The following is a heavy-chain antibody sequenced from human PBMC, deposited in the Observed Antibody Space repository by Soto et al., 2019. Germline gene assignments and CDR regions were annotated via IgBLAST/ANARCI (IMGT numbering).Heavy chain of an antibody. V-gene: IGHV4-30-4*01. CDR3: ARDVSPGYSYGLAPGPAVYGMDV. J-gene: IGHJ6*02. Sequence: QVQLQESGPGLVKPSQTLSLTCTVSGGSISSGDYYWSWIRQPPGKGLEWIGYIYYSGSTYYNPSLKSRVTISVDTSKNQFSLKLSSVTAADTAVYYCARDVSPGYSYGLAPGPAVYGMDVWGQGTTVTVSS. CDR1: GGSISSGDYY. CDR2: IYYSGST. D-gene: IGHD5-18*01.